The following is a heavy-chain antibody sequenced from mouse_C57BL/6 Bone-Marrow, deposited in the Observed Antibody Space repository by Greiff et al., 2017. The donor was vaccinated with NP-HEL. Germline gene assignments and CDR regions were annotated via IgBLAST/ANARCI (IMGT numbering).Heavy chain of an antibody. J-gene: IGHJ4*01. V-gene: IGHV14-4*01. CDR1: GFDITDDY. D-gene: IGHD2-5*01. CDR3: TTADYSNYVPYYAMDY. Sequence: EVQLVESGAELVRPGDSVKLSCTASGFDITDDYMPWVKQRPEQGLEWIGWIDPENGDTEYASKFQGKATITADKTSNTAYLQLSSLTSEDTAVYYCTTADYSNYVPYYAMDYWGQGTSVTVSS. CDR2: IDPENGDT.